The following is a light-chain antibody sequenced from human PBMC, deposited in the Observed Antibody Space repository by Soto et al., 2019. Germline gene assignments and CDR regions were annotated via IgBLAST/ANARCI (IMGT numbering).Light chain of an antibody. J-gene: IGKJ5*01. Sequence: DIQMTQSPSSLSASVGDRVTITCRASQNINKYLNWYQQKPGKAPKLLIYGASTLQSGVPSKISGSGYGTDFTLTISSLQPEDFATYYCQQSYSTPPTFGQGTRLEIK. V-gene: IGKV1-39*01. CDR1: QNINKY. CDR3: QQSYSTPPT. CDR2: GAS.